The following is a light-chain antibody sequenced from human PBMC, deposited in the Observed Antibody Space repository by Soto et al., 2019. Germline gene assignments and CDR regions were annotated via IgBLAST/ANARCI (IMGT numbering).Light chain of an antibody. J-gene: IGKJ4*01. CDR3: QQCSNWPLT. Sequence: ESVLTQSPDTLSLSPGDRATLSCRTSQSVSNSFFAWYQQKPGQAPRLLIYDASNRATGIPARFSGSGSGTDFTLTVSNLESEDFAVYYCQQCSNWPLTFGGGTKVEIK. CDR1: QSVSNSF. CDR2: DAS. V-gene: IGKV3-11*01.